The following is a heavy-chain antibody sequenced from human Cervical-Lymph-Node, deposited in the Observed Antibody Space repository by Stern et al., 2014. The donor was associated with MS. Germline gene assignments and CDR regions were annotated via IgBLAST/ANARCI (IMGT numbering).Heavy chain of an antibody. CDR3: AKTAGEWEPVAY. V-gene: IGHV3-30*18. D-gene: IGHD1-26*01. CDR1: GFTFSSYG. Sequence: VQLVESGGGVVQPGRSLRLSCAASGFTFSSYGMHWVRQAPGKGLEWVAVISYDGSNKYYADSVKGRFTISRDNSKNTLYLQMNSLRAEDTAVYYCAKTAGEWEPVAYWGQGTLVTVSS. J-gene: IGHJ4*02. CDR2: ISYDGSNK.